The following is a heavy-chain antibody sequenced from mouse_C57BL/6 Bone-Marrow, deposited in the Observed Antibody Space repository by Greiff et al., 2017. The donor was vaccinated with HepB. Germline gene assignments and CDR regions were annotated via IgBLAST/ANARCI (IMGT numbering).Heavy chain of an antibody. Sequence: QVQLQQSGPGLVQPSQSLSITCTVSGFSLTSYGVHWVRQSPGKGLEWLGVIWRGGSTDYNAAFMSRLSITKDNSKSQVFFKMNSLQADDTAIYYCAKSYYDWGAWFAYWGQGTLVTVSA. V-gene: IGHV2-5*01. CDR3: AKSYYDWGAWFAY. D-gene: IGHD2-4*01. J-gene: IGHJ3*01. CDR2: IWRGGST. CDR1: GFSLTSYG.